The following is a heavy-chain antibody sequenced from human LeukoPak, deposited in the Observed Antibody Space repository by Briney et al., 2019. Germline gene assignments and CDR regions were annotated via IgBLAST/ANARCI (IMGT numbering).Heavy chain of an antibody. CDR2: ISGSGGST. CDR1: GFTFSSYA. CDR3: AKVVPLGLITSGFDY. V-gene: IGHV3-23*01. Sequence: AGGSLRFSCAASGFTFSSYAMSWVRQAPGKGLVWVSAISGSGGSTYYADSVKGRFTISRDNSKNTLYLQMSSLRADDTAVYYCAKVVPLGLITSGFDYWGQGTLVTVSS. J-gene: IGHJ4*02. D-gene: IGHD3-16*01.